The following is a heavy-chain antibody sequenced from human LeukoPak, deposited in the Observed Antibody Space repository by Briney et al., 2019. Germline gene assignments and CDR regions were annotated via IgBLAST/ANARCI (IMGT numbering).Heavy chain of an antibody. CDR3: ARGYCSGGSCYTGHNRFDP. V-gene: IGHV4-59*12. CDR2: ISDSGST. CDR1: GGSINSYY. D-gene: IGHD2-15*01. J-gene: IGHJ5*02. Sequence: SETLSLTCTVSGGSINSYYWSWIRQPPGKGLEWIGYISDSGSTYYNPSLKSRVTISVDTSKNQFSLKLSSVTAADTAVYYCARGYCSGGSCYTGHNRFDPWGQGTLVTVSS.